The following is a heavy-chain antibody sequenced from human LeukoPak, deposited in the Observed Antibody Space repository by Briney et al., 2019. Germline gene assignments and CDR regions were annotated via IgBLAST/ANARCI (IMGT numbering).Heavy chain of an antibody. J-gene: IGHJ6*02. D-gene: IGHD2-2*01. Sequence: GGSLRLSCAASGFTFNDYAMHWVRQAPGKGLEWVSLISGDGGSTYYADSVKGRFTISRDNSKNTRYLQMNSLRTARTALYYCAKDRPPGYCSSTRCYGSRYYGMDVWGHGTPVTVS. CDR2: ISGDGGST. CDR1: GFTFNDYA. V-gene: IGHV3-43*02. CDR3: AKDRPPGYCSSTRCYGSRYYGMDV.